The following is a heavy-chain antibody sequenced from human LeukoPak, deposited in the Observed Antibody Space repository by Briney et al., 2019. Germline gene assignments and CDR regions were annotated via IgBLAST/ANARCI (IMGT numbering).Heavy chain of an antibody. CDR3: ARDQYDSVWDSHRPYFDY. V-gene: IGHV1-18*04. J-gene: IGHJ4*02. Sequence: ASVKVSCKASGYTFTGYYMHWVRQAPGQGLEWMGWISVYNGNTKYAQKFQGRVTMTTDTFTSTAYMEVTSLRSDDTAVYYCARDQYDSVWDSHRPYFDYWGQGTLVTVSS. CDR1: GYTFTGYY. CDR2: ISVYNGNT. D-gene: IGHD3-16*02.